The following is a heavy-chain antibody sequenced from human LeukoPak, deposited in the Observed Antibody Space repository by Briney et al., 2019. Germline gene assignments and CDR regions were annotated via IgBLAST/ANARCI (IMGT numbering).Heavy chain of an antibody. V-gene: IGHV3-33*01. J-gene: IGHJ4*02. CDR3: VRDRVAVSGHVGY. CDR2: IWYDGSTE. CDR1: GFTFSSYG. Sequence: GGSLRLSCAASGFTFSSYGMHWVRQAPGKGLEWVAVIWYDGSTEYYGDSVKGRFTISRDNSKNTLYLQMNSLRAEDTAVYYCVRDRVAVSGHVGYWGQGTLVTVSS. D-gene: IGHD6-19*01.